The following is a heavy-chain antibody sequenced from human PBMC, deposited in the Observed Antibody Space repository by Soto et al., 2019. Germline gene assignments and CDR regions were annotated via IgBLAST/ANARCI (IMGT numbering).Heavy chain of an antibody. Sequence: QVQLVQSGAEVKKPGASVKVSCKASGYTFSSYALHWVRQAPGQRLEWMGWINAGNGNTKYSQKFQGRVTFTRDTSARTAYMELSSLRSEDTAVYYCASPPYGSGSYYWGQGTLVTVSS. CDR1: GYTFSSYA. D-gene: IGHD3-10*01. J-gene: IGHJ4*02. V-gene: IGHV1-3*01. CDR2: INAGNGNT. CDR3: ASPPYGSGSYY.